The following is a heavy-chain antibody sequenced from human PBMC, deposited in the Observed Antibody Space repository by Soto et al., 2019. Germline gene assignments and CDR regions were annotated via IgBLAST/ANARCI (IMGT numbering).Heavy chain of an antibody. J-gene: IGHJ5*02. Sequence: GASVKVSCKASGYTFTSYGISWVRQAPGQGLEWMGWISAYNGNTNYAQKLQGRVTMTTDTSTSTAYMELRSLRSDDTAVYYCARDSRVPPVGRSYRENWFAPWGQGTLVTVSA. V-gene: IGHV1-18*01. CDR1: GYTFTSYG. CDR2: ISAYNGNT. D-gene: IGHD1-26*01. CDR3: ARDSRVPPVGRSYRENWFAP.